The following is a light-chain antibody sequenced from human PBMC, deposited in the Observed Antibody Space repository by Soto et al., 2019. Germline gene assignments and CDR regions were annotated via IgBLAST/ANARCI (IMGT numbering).Light chain of an antibody. CDR2: AAS. CDR1: QSISSY. Sequence: DIQMTQSPSSLSASVGDRVTITCRASQSISSYLNWYQHKPGKAPKLLIYAASSLQSGVPSGFSGSGSGTDFTLTVSSLQPEDFATYYCQQSYSTPCTFGGGPRWIS. V-gene: IGKV1-39*01. J-gene: IGKJ4*01. CDR3: QQSYSTPCT.